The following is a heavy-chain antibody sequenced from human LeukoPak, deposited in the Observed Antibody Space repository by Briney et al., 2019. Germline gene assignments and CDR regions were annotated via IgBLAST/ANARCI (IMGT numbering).Heavy chain of an antibody. CDR1: GYTVSSNY. CDR3: AKTPPAGWCASQPDY. J-gene: IGHJ4*02. Sequence: PGGSLRLSCAASGYTVSSNYMSWVRQAPGEGLEWVSVIYSGGSTYYADSVKGRFTISRDNSKNTLYLQMNSLRAEDTAVYYCAKTPPAGWCASQPDYWGQGTLVTVSS. D-gene: IGHD4/OR15-4a*01. V-gene: IGHV3-53*05. CDR2: IYSGGST.